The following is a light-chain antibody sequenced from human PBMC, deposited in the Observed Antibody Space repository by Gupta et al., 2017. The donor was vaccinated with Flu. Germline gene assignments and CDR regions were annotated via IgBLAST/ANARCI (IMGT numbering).Light chain of an antibody. CDR3: HQSSSLPWT. CDR1: QSIGSS. Sequence: ALHTVIPHETFTSTCRSSQSIGSSLHWYQKKPGYSPKLRIKSASQSFSGVPSRFSGGGAGTDFTLTINSREAEDAATYYCHQSSSLPWTFGQGTKVEIK. V-gene: IGKV6-21*01. CDR2: SAS. J-gene: IGKJ1*01.